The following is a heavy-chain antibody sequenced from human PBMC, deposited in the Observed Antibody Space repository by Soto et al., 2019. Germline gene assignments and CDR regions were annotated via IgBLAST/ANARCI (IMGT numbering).Heavy chain of an antibody. J-gene: IGHJ4*02. Sequence: QVQLQESGPGLVRPSETLSLTCTVSGGSVNSYYWSWIRQTPGKGPEWIGYIFDSGSTNSNPSLKSRASMSVDMSKNQFSLRLSSLTAADTAVYYCARVFPSYCGGDCAYFDSWGQGILVTVSS. V-gene: IGHV4-59*02. D-gene: IGHD2-21*02. CDR1: GGSVNSYY. CDR3: ARVFPSYCGGDCAYFDS. CDR2: IFDSGST.